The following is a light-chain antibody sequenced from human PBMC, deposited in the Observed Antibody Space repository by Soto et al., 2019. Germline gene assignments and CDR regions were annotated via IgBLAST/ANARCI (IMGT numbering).Light chain of an antibody. CDR1: QSISSW. V-gene: IGKV1-5*03. CDR3: QQYNSDSQT. Sequence: DIQMTQSPSTLSASVGDRVTITCRASQSISSWLAWYQQQPGKAPKLLIYKASTLERGVPSRFSGSGSGTEFTLTISSLQPDDFATYYCQQYNSDSQTFGQGTKVEIK. CDR2: KAS. J-gene: IGKJ1*01.